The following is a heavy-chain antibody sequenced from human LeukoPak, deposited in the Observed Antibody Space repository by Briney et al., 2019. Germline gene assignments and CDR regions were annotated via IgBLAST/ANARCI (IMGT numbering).Heavy chain of an antibody. D-gene: IGHD1-26*01. CDR2: IYPGNSDT. J-gene: IGHJ4*02. V-gene: IGHV5-51*01. CDR3: ARHSQGALFDY. CDR1: GYSFSSDW. Sequence: GESLKISCKASGYSFSSDWIGWVRQMPGKGLEWMGIIYPGNSDTRYSPSFQGQVTISADKSISTAYLQWSSLKASDTAMYYCARHSQGALFDYWGQGTLVTVSS.